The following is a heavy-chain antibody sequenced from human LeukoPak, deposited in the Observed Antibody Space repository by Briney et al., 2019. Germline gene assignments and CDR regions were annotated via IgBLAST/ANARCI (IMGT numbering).Heavy chain of an antibody. CDR3: ARDPLILGYFDY. Sequence: SVKVSCKASGGTFSSYAISWVRQAPGQGLEWMGGIIPIFGTANYAQKFQGRVTITADESTSTAYVELSSLRSEDTAVYYCARDPLILGYFDYWGQGTLVTVSS. V-gene: IGHV1-69*13. CDR2: IIPIFGTA. CDR1: GGTFSSYA. J-gene: IGHJ4*02.